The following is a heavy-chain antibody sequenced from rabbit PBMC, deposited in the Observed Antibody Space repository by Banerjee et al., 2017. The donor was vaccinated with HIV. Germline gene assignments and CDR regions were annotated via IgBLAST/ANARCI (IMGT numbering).Heavy chain of an antibody. CDR3: VRGSGWGASGYYFKL. V-gene: IGHV1S47*01. D-gene: IGHD4-1*01. CDR2: IYTDNDST. J-gene: IGHJ4*01. Sequence: QEQLVESGGGLVTLGGSLKLSCKASGIDFSSYGISWVRQAPGKGLEWIASIYTDNDSTWYASWVNGRFTISSHNAQNTLYLQLNSLTAADTATYFCVRGSGWGASGYYFKLWGQGTLV. CDR1: GIDFSSYG.